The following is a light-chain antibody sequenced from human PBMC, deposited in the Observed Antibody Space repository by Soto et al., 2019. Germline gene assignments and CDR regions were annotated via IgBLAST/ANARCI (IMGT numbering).Light chain of an antibody. Sequence: EIVLTHSPGTLSLSPGERATLSASASQSVSSSYLAWYQQKPGRAPRLLIDGASSRATGIPDRFSGSGSGTDFTLTISRLEPEDLAVYYCQQRSNLPPTFGQGTRLEIK. CDR1: QSVSSSY. CDR3: QQRSNLPPT. CDR2: GAS. J-gene: IGKJ5*01. V-gene: IGKV3D-20*02.